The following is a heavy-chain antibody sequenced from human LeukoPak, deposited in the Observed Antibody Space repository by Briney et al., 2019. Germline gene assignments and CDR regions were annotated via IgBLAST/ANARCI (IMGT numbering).Heavy chain of an antibody. CDR3: ARAGWELLGPYYSDY. D-gene: IGHD1-26*01. V-gene: IGHV4-61*02. Sequence: PSQTLSLSCTVSGGSFISCNYYWNWIRQPAGKGLEWIGRIYLGGSTNYNPSLKSRVIISLDTSKSEFSLKLRSVTAADTAVYYCARAGWELLGPYYSDYWGRGTLVTVSS. CDR2: IYLGGST. J-gene: IGHJ4*02. CDR1: GGSFISCNYY.